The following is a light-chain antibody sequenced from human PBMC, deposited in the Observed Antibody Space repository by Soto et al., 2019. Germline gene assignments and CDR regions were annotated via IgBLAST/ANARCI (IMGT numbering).Light chain of an antibody. CDR2: GAS. CDR1: QSVSSSY. Sequence: EIVLTQSPGTLSLSPGERATLSWRASQSVSSSYLAWYQQKPGQAPRLLIYGASSRATGIPDRFSGSGSGTDFTLTISRLEPEDFAVYYCQHYGTSSYTFGQGTKLEIK. J-gene: IGKJ2*01. CDR3: QHYGTSSYT. V-gene: IGKV3-20*01.